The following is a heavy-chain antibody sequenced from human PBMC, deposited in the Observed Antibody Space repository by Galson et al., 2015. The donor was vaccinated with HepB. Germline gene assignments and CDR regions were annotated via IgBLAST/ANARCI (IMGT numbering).Heavy chain of an antibody. CDR3: ARDPEGEVDYEAFYYYYGMDV. Sequence: SLRLSCAASGFTFSSYGMHWVRQAPGKGPEWVAVIWYDGSNKYYADSVKGRFTISRDNSKNTLYLQMNSLRAEDTAVYYCARDPEGEVDYEAFYYYYGMDVWGQGTTVTVSS. D-gene: IGHD4-17*01. CDR2: IWYDGSNK. J-gene: IGHJ6*02. V-gene: IGHV3-33*08. CDR1: GFTFSSYG.